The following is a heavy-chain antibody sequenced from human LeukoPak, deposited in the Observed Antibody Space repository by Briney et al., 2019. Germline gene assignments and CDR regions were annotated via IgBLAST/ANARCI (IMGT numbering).Heavy chain of an antibody. V-gene: IGHV4-39*01. CDR3: ARRVRNYVTSGDWFDP. D-gene: IGHD1-7*01. Sequence: SETLSLTCAVSGGSISSASYSWAWIRQPPGKGPEWVGNIFYRGSTYCPPSLKSRVTISVDTSKNQFSLRLSSVTAADTAVSYRARRVRNYVTSGDWFDPWGQATLVTVSS. J-gene: IGHJ5*02. CDR1: GGSISSASYS. CDR2: IFYRGST.